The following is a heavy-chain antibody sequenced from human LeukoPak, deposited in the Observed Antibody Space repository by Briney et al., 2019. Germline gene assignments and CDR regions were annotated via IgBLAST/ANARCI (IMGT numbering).Heavy chain of an antibody. Sequence: SETLSLTCTVSGGSMSSSSYYWGWIRQPPGKGLEWIGSIYYSGSTYYNPSLKSRVTISVDTSKNQFSLKLSSVTAADTAVYNCARKGWGVTAQLKFNWFDPWGQGTLVTVSS. CDR1: GGSMSSSSYY. CDR2: IYYSGST. J-gene: IGHJ5*02. D-gene: IGHD3-10*01. V-gene: IGHV4-39*01. CDR3: ARKGWGVTAQLKFNWFDP.